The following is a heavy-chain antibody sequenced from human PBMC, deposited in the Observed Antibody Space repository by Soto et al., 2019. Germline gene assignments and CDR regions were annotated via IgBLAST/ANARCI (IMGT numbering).Heavy chain of an antibody. CDR1: GFTFTNYW. Sequence: EVQLVQSGGGSVQPGGALRLSWAASGFTFTNYWMHGVRQVPGKGLVWVSRIDGVGAGTSYSDSVRGRFTISRDNAENMLYLQMNSLRAEDTAVYYCTTVFEYWGHGTLVTVSS. CDR2: IDGVGAGT. CDR3: TTVFEY. V-gene: IGHV3-74*01. J-gene: IGHJ4*01.